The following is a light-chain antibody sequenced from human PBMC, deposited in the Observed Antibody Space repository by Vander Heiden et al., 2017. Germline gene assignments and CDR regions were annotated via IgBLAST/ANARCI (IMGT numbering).Light chain of an antibody. CDR1: SSDVGSYNL. J-gene: IGLJ2*01. CDR3: CSYAGSSTLV. CDR2: EVS. Sequence: QSALTQPASVSGSPGQSITISCTGTSSDVGSYNLASWYQQHPGKAPKLMIYEVSKRPSGVSNRFSGSKSGNTASLTISGLQAEDEADYYCCSYAGSSTLVFGGGTKLTGL. V-gene: IGLV2-23*02.